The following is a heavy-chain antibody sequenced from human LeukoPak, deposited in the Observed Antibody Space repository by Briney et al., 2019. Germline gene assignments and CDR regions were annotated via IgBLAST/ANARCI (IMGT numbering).Heavy chain of an antibody. CDR3: AKDSSSSSGWSYDAFDI. V-gene: IGHV3-23*01. CDR2: IGRSGDTT. D-gene: IGHD6-19*01. Sequence: GGCLRLSCAASGFTVSSNYMSWIRQPPGKGLEWVSGIGRSGDTTHYADSVKGRFTISRDNSKNTLYLQMNSLRAEDTAVYYCAKDSSSSSGWSYDAFDIWGQGTMVTVSS. CDR1: GFTVSSNY. J-gene: IGHJ3*02.